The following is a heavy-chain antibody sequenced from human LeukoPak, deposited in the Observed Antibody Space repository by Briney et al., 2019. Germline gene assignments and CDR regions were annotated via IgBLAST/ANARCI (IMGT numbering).Heavy chain of an antibody. Sequence: GGSLRLSCAASGFTFSSYGMHWVRQAPGRGLEWVSGFSGSGGATYYADSVKGRFTISRDNSKNTLYLQMNSLRAEDTAVYYCANGNRCTSPNCLGYYYFYMDVWGKGTTVTVSS. V-gene: IGHV3-23*01. J-gene: IGHJ6*03. CDR3: ANGNRCTSPNCLGYYYFYMDV. D-gene: IGHD2-8*01. CDR2: FSGSGGAT. CDR1: GFTFSSYG.